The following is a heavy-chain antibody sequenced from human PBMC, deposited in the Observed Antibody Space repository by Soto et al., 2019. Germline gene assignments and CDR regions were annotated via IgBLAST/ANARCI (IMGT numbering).Heavy chain of an antibody. CDR1: GGTFSSYA. D-gene: IGHD2-15*01. J-gene: IGHJ6*02. CDR3: AARLYRQRDKTGMDV. Sequence: GASVKVSCKASGGTFSSYAISWVRQAPGQGLEWMGGIIPIFGTANYAQKFQGRATITADKSTSTAYMELSSLRSEDTAVYYCAARLYRQRDKTGMDVWGQGTTVTVYS. CDR2: IIPIFGTA. V-gene: IGHV1-69*06.